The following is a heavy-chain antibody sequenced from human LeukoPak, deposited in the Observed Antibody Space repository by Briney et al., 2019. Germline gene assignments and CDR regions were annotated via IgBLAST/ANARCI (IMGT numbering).Heavy chain of an antibody. J-gene: IGHJ4*02. Sequence: GGSLRLSCAASGFTFNNYGMHWVRQAPGKGLEWVAFIRYNGNNQYYADSVKGRFTISRDNSKNTLYLQMNSLKGDDTAVYYCARGLPAKFHVVYARRPSYYFDYWGQGTLVTVSS. CDR3: ARGLPAKFHVVYARRPSYYFDY. CDR1: GFTFNNYG. D-gene: IGHD2-8*02. V-gene: IGHV3-30*02. CDR2: IRYNGNNQ.